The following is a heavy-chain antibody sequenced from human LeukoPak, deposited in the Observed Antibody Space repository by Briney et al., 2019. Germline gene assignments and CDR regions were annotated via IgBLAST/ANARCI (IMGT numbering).Heavy chain of an antibody. D-gene: IGHD1-7*01. V-gene: IGHV3-23*01. CDR2: ISGSGGST. Sequence: GGSLRLSCAASGFTFSSYAMSWVRQAPGKGLEWVSAISGSGGSTYYADSVKGRFTISRDNSKNTVYLQMNNLRAEDTAIYSCAIVGPYWNYDYWGQGTLVTVSS. CDR1: GFTFSSYA. CDR3: AIVGPYWNYDY. J-gene: IGHJ4*02.